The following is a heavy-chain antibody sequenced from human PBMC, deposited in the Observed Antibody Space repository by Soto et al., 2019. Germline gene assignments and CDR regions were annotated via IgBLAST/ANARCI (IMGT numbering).Heavy chain of an antibody. Sequence: SETLSLTCTVSGGSISKSRYYWGWIRQPPGKGLEWIGTIYSSGRTYYNPSLKSRVTISVDTSKNQFSLKLSSVTAADTAVYYCARQGGGPTYYFDYWGQGTLVTVSS. J-gene: IGHJ4*02. D-gene: IGHD2-15*01. CDR3: ARQGGGPTYYFDY. CDR2: IYSSGRT. CDR1: GGSISKSRYY. V-gene: IGHV4-39*01.